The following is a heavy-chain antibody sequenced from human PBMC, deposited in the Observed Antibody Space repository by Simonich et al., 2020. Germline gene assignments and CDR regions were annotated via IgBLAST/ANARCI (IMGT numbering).Heavy chain of an antibody. V-gene: IGHV1-2*07. CDR3: ARVPPTSGSYYYYYYYMDV. Sequence: QVQQVQSGAEVKKPGASVKVSCKAAGYTFTGYYMQWVRQAPGQGLEWRGWIHPNSSGTNYARTYQGRVTMTRYTSISTAYLELSRLSSVDTAVYYCARVPPTSGSYYYYYYYMDVWGKGTTVTVSS. J-gene: IGHJ6*03. D-gene: IGHD1-26*01. CDR2: IHPNSSGT. CDR1: GYTFTGYY.